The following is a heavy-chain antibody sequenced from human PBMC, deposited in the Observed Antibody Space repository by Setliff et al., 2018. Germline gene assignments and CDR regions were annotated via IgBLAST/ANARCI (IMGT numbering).Heavy chain of an antibody. CDR2: IYHSGST. CDR3: ASSGYCSSTSCYWCLEKWKLLLSY. V-gene: IGHV4-38-2*02. J-gene: IGHJ4*02. Sequence: SETLSLTCTVSGYSISSGYYWGWIRQPPGKGLEWIGSIYHSGSTYYNPSLKSRVTISVDTSKNQFSLKLSSVTAADTAGYYCASSGYCSSTSCYWCLEKWKLLLSYWGQGTLVTVSS. D-gene: IGHD2-2*01. CDR1: GYSISSGYY.